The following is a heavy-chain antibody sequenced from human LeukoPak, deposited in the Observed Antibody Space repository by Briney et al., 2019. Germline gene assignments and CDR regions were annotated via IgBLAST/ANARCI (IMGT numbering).Heavy chain of an antibody. CDR2: ISSGGTYI. D-gene: IGHD2-2*03. V-gene: IGHV3-21*01. Sequence: GGSLRLSCAASGFTFINYGMNWVRQAPGKGLEWVSSISSGGTYIYYADSVKGRFTISRDNAKNSLYLQVNTLRAEDTAVYYCARVLGIVVVPAVTKGQPLDYWGQGTLVTVSS. J-gene: IGHJ4*02. CDR1: GFTFINYG. CDR3: ARVLGIVVVPAVTKGQPLDY.